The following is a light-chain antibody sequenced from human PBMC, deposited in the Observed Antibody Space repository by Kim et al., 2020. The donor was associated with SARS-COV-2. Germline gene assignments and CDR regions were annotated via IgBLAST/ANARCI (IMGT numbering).Light chain of an antibody. J-gene: IGKJ1*01. Sequence: PASISCKSSQSLLNGDGHTYLYWYLQKAGQPPQLLIYEVSGRFSGGPDRFSGSGSGTDFTLTISRVEAEDVGIYYCMQSTHRLWAFGQGTKVDIK. V-gene: IGKV2-29*03. CDR2: EVS. CDR1: QSLLNGDGHTY. CDR3: MQSTHRLWA.